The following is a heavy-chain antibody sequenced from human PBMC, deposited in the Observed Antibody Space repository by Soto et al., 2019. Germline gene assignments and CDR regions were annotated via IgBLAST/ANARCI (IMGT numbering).Heavy chain of an antibody. Sequence: QVQLQQWGAGLLKPSETLSLTCAVYGGSFSGYYWSWIRQPPGKGLEWIGEINHSGSSNYNPSLKSRVTISLDTSKNQFSLKLSSVTAADRAVYHCTTGRDIVVVVAATPFDYWGQGTLVTVCS. D-gene: IGHD2-15*01. J-gene: IGHJ4*02. CDR3: TTGRDIVVVVAATPFDY. V-gene: IGHV4-34*01. CDR1: GGSFSGYY. CDR2: INHSGSS.